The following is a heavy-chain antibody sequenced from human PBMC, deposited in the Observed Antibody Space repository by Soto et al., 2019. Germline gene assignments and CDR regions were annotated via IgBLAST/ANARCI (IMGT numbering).Heavy chain of an antibody. J-gene: IGHJ4*02. CDR3: LSLPAYCGGDCFDY. CDR2: IYYSGGT. D-gene: IGHD2-21*01. V-gene: IGHV4-39*01. CDR1: GGSISTSSYY. Sequence: PSETLSLTCTVSGGSISTSSYYWGWIRQPPGKGLEWIGSIYYSGGTYYNPSLKSRVTISVDTSKNQFSLKLTSVTAADTAVYYCLSLPAYCGGDCFDYRGQGTLVTVSS.